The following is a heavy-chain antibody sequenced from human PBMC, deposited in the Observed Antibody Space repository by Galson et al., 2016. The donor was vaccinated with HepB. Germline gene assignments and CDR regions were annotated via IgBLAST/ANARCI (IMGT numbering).Heavy chain of an antibody. CDR1: GSIFSVYN. Sequence: SLRLSCAASGSIFSVYNMNWARQAPGKGQEWNAWTTSSCDNMYYADSVKGRFTISRDNAKNSLYLEMTSLRDEDTAVYYCARDDYFRLGYGGQGTLVTFSS. J-gene: IGHJ4*02. CDR3: ARDDYFRLGY. D-gene: IGHD3-16*01. CDR2: TTSSCDNM. V-gene: IGHV3-48*02.